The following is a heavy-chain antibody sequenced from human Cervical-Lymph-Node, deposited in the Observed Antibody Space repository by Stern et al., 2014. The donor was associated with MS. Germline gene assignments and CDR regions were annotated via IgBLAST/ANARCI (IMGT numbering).Heavy chain of an antibody. CDR1: GYTFTGYY. CDR2: IHPNSGGT. CDR3: ARGGMGYCSSTNCYTDFDY. J-gene: IGHJ4*02. V-gene: IGHV1-2*02. Sequence: VQLVEPGAEVKKPGASVKVSCKASGYTFTGYYIHWVRQAPGQGLEWMGWIHPNSGGTNYAQKFQGRVTLSRDTSISTAYMELSRLRSDDTAVYFCARGGMGYCSSTNCYTDFDYWGQGTLVTVSS. D-gene: IGHD2-2*02.